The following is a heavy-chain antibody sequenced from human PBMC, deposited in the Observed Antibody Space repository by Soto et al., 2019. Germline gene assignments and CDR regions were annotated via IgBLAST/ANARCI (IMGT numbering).Heavy chain of an antibody. V-gene: IGHV3-74*01. J-gene: IGHJ3*01. CDR1: GFTFDYYW. Sequence: EVQLVESGGGLVQPRESLRLSCAASGFTFDYYWMHWVRQAPGKGLVWVSRVHSDGTTTPYADSVKGRFTISRDNARNTVSLKMSSMRAEDTAIYYCARGDRGGFDLWGHGTVVTVSS. CDR3: ARGDRGGFDL. CDR2: VHSDGTTT. D-gene: IGHD3-10*01.